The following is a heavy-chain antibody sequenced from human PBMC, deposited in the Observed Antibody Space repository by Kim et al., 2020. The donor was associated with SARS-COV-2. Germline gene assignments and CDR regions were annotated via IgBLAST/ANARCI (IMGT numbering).Heavy chain of an antibody. Sequence: DSVKGRFTISGENSKNTLYRQMNSRRAEDTVVYYCARDPNLYGSGCDFDYWGQGTLVTVSS. D-gene: IGHD6-19*01. CDR3: ARDPNLYGSGCDFDY. J-gene: IGHJ4*02. V-gene: IGHV3-30*07.